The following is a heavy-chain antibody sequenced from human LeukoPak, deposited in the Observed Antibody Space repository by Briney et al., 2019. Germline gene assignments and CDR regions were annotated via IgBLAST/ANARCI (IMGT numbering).Heavy chain of an antibody. Sequence: GRSLRLSCAASGFTFSSYAMHWVRQAPGKGLEGVAVISYDGSDKYYADSVKGRFTISRDNSKNTLYLQMNSLRAEDTAVYYCARDRAVVPAAIGVYWGQGTLVTVSS. D-gene: IGHD2-2*02. J-gene: IGHJ4*02. V-gene: IGHV3-30-3*01. CDR3: ARDRAVVPAAIGVY. CDR1: GFTFSSYA. CDR2: ISYDGSDK.